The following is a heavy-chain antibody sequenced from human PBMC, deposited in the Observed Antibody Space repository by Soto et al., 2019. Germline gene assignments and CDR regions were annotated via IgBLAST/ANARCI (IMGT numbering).Heavy chain of an antibody. CDR1: GYTLSDYF. CDR2: INPDSGTP. CDR3: ARSDDL. V-gene: IGHV1-2*02. Sequence: QVLLVQSGPDVKKPGASVRVSCRASGYTLSDYFIHWVRQAPGQGLEWMGWINPDSGTPYYAQKFQGRVTMTRDTSHGTAYLVLNRLESADTAVYYCARSDDLWGPGTLVTVST. J-gene: IGHJ4*02.